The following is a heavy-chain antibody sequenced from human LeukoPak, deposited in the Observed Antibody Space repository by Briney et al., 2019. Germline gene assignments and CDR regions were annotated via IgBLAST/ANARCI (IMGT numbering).Heavy chain of an antibody. CDR2: ISPGDPDT. V-gene: IGHV5-51*01. CDR1: GYSFTSQW. Sequence: GESLKISCKGSGYSFTSQWIGWVRQMPGKGLEWMGIISPGDPDTRYSASSHGQVTISADKSISTAYLQWSSLKASDTAMYYCARLIVVVTGRMYFDLWGRGTLVTVSS. D-gene: IGHD2-21*02. CDR3: ARLIVVVTGRMYFDL. J-gene: IGHJ2*01.